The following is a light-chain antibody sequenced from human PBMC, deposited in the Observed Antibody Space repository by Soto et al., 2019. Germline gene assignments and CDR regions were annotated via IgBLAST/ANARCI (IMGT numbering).Light chain of an antibody. CDR3: QVWDSSSDHPHAV. CDR2: YDS. CDR1: NIGSKS. V-gene: IGLV3-21*04. J-gene: IGLJ7*01. Sequence: SYELTQPPSVSVAPGKTARITCGGTNIGSKSVHWYQQKPRQAPVLVIYYDSDRPSGIPERFSGSNSGNTATLTISRVEAGDEADYYCQVWDSSSDHPHAVFGGGTQLTVL.